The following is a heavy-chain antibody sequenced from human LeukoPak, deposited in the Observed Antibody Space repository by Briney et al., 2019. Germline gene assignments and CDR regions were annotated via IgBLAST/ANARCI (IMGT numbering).Heavy chain of an antibody. V-gene: IGHV3-11*01. CDR1: GLTFSDYY. CDR3: ASIPTEYGGYYPDYYFDY. D-gene: IGHD5-12*01. Sequence: GGSLRLSCAASGLTFSDYYMSWIRQAPGKGLEWVSYISSSGSTIYYADSVKGRFTISRDNAKNSLYLQMNSLRAEDTAVYYCASIPTEYGGYYPDYYFDYWGQGTLVTVSS. CDR2: ISSSGSTI. J-gene: IGHJ4*02.